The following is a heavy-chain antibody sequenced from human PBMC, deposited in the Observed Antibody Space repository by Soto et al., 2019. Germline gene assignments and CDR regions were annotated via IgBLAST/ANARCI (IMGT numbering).Heavy chain of an antibody. CDR2: IYDSGTT. J-gene: IGHJ4*02. CDR3: ARAWGRVFDY. D-gene: IGHD2-15*01. V-gene: IGHV4-31*03. Sequence: TLSLTCSVSGGSVSSGGYYWSWIRQHPGKGLEWIGYIYDSGTTYYNPSLKSRITISLDTSRNQFSLNLSSVTAADTAVYYCARAWGRVFDYWGQGTLVT. CDR1: GGSVSSGGYY.